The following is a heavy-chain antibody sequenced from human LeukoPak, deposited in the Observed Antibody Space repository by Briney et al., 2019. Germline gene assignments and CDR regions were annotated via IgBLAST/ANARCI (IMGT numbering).Heavy chain of an antibody. CDR3: ALNDGGNSPHFFDY. V-gene: IGHV3-53*05. CDR1: GFTVSSNY. Sequence: GGSLRRSCAASGFTVSSNYMSWVRQAPGKGLEWVSVIYAGSGRNTYYADSVKGRFTISRDTSKNTLYLQMNGLRPEDTAVYFCALNDGGNSPHFFDYWGQGTLVAVSS. D-gene: IGHD4-23*01. J-gene: IGHJ4*02. CDR2: IYAGSGRNT.